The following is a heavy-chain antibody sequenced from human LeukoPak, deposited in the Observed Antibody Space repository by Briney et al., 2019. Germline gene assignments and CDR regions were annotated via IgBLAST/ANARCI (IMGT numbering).Heavy chain of an antibody. CDR1: GGSISSSSYY. V-gene: IGHV4-39*01. CDR3: ARGTGYSSGWSFDY. Sequence: PSETLSLTCTVSGGSISSSSYYWGWIRQPPGKGLEWIGSIYYSGSTYYNPSLKSRVTISVDTSKNQFSLKLSSVTAADTAVYYCARGTGYSSGWSFDYCGQGTLVTVAP. D-gene: IGHD6-19*01. CDR2: IYYSGST. J-gene: IGHJ4*02.